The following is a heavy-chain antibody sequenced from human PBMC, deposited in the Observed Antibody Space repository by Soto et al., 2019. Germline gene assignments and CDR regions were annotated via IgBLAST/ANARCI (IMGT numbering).Heavy chain of an antibody. CDR3: ARAALRSGYYGYDYGMDV. Sequence: QVQLVQSGAEVKKPGSSVTVSCKASGGTFSTHAISWVRQAPGQGLEWLGGIGPTLGTPNYAQKVQGRVTVTADEYTSKAYMEWSRLTSEDTAVYYCARAALRSGYYGYDYGMDVWGQGTAVNV. CDR1: GGTFSTHA. CDR2: IGPTLGTP. D-gene: IGHD3-3*01. V-gene: IGHV1-69*01. J-gene: IGHJ6*02.